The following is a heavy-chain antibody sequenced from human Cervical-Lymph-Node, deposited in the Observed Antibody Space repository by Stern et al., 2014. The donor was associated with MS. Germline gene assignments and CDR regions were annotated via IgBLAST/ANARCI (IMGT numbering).Heavy chain of an antibody. Sequence: QVQLQESGPGLVKPSETLSLTCTVSGGSISSEDNYWTRIPQDQGKGLEWIGYIHYAGTTYYDPSLKSRVTISLARSKNQFSLKMKSVTAADTAVYFCAVTPGTNWFDPWGQGTLVTVSS. V-gene: IGHV4-31*03. J-gene: IGHJ5*02. D-gene: IGHD2-21*02. CDR3: AVTPGTNWFDP. CDR1: GGSISSEDNY. CDR2: IHYAGTT.